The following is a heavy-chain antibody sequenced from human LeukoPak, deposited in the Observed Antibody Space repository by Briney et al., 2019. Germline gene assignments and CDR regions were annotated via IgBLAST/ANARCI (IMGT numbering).Heavy chain of an antibody. D-gene: IGHD3-22*01. CDR3: AREYYDSSAYNQEAIDY. Sequence: VASVKVSCKASGYTFTDYYMHWVRQAPGQGLEWLGWINPNSGGTNYAQKFQGRVTMTRDTSISTAYMELSRLRSDDTAVHYCAREYYDSSAYNQEAIDYWGQGTLVTVSS. CDR1: GYTFTDYY. CDR2: INPNSGGT. V-gene: IGHV1-2*02. J-gene: IGHJ4*02.